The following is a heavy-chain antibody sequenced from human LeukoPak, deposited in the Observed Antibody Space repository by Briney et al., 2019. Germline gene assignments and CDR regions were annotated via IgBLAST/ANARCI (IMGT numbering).Heavy chain of an antibody. V-gene: IGHV3-7*01. CDR3: TRYSYNSGPNDY. J-gene: IGHJ4*02. D-gene: IGHD3-10*01. Sequence: PGGSLRLSCAASGFSFSTYAMSWVRQAPGKGLEWVANIKQDGSEKYYVDSVKGRFTISRDNAKNSLYLQMNSLRAEDTAVYYCTRYSYNSGPNDYWGQGILVTVSS. CDR1: GFSFSTYA. CDR2: IKQDGSEK.